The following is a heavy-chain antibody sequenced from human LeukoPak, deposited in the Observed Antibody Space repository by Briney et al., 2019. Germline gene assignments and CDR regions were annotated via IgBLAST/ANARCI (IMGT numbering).Heavy chain of an antibody. CDR1: GYTFTSYA. V-gene: IGHV7-4-1*02. J-gene: IGHJ4*02. D-gene: IGHD5-24*01. CDR2: INTNTGNP. Sequence: ASVKVSCTASGYTFTSYAMNWVRQAPGQGLEWMGWINTNTGNPTYAQGFTGRFVFSLDTSVSTAYLQISSLKAEDTAVYYCARVSASDDYNSFYWAYWGQGTLVTVSS. CDR3: ARVSASDDYNSFYWAY.